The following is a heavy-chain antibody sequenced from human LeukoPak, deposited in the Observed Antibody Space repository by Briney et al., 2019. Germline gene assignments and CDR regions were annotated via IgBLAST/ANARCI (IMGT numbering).Heavy chain of an antibody. J-gene: IGHJ6*03. Sequence: GGSLRLSCAASGFTFSSYSMNWVCQAPGKGLEWVSSIIIISSYIYYADSVKGRFTISRDNAKNSLYLQMNSLRAEDTAVYYCERDTRHGYYDSSVYYMDVWGKGTTVTVSS. CDR2: IIIISSYI. D-gene: IGHD3-22*01. CDR3: ERDTRHGYYDSSVYYMDV. V-gene: IGHV3-21*01. CDR1: GFTFSSYS.